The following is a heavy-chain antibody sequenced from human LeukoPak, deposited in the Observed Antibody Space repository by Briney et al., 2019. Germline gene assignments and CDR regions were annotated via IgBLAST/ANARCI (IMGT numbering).Heavy chain of an antibody. CDR1: GFTFSSYA. Sequence: GGSLRLSCAASGFTFSSYAMHWVRQAPGKGLEWVAVISCDGSNKYYADSVKGRFTISRDNSKNTLYLQMNSLRAEDTAVYYCARGRRPYYYDSSPDGMGYWGQGTLVTVSS. J-gene: IGHJ4*02. CDR3: ARGRRPYYYDSSPDGMGY. D-gene: IGHD3-22*01. CDR2: ISCDGSNK. V-gene: IGHV3-30*04.